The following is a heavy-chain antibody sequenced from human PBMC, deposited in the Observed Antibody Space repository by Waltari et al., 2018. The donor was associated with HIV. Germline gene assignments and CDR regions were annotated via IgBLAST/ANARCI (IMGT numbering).Heavy chain of an antibody. D-gene: IGHD3-22*01. Sequence: QVQLVQSGAEVKKPGASVKVSCKASGFTFSDYYMHWVQQAPGQGLEWMGWINPNSGGKRYSEKFQGRVTMTRDTSISTAYMELFRLRFDDTAIYYCTRVFRGTINYFDSRLGHWGQGTLVTVSS. CDR1: GFTFSDYY. V-gene: IGHV1-2*02. J-gene: IGHJ4*02. CDR2: INPNSGGK. CDR3: TRVFRGTINYFDSRLGH.